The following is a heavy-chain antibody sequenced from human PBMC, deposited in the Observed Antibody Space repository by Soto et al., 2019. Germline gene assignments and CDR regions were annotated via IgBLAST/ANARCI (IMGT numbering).Heavy chain of an antibody. CDR2: TSYDGNNE. CDR1: GFAFSNYA. CDR3: AKDKGVFNWATSYFDY. J-gene: IGHJ4*02. D-gene: IGHD1-1*01. V-gene: IGHV3-30*18. Sequence: GGSLRLSCAASGFAFSNYAMHWVRQAPGKGLEWVALTSYDGNNEYYTDSVKGRFTISRDNSKNTLFLQMNSPRPEDTAVYYCAKDKGVFNWATSYFDYWGQGALVTVSS.